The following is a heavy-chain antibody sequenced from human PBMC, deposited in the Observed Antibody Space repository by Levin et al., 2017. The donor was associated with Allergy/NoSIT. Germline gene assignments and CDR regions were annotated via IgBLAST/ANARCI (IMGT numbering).Heavy chain of an antibody. J-gene: IGHJ3*01. D-gene: IGHD2-15*01. Sequence: QAGGSLRLSCAASGFTFSTHDMHWVRQGTGKRLEWVSSIGTAFDTYYAGSVKGRFTISCDNAWNSLYLLMNSLIAGDTAVYYCAREHKDCDAFDVWGQGTVVSVSS. CDR1: GFTFSTHD. V-gene: IGHV3-13*01. CDR3: AREHKDCDAFDV. CDR2: IGTAFDT.